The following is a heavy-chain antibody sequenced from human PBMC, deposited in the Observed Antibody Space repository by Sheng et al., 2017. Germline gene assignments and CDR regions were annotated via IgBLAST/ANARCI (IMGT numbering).Heavy chain of an antibody. CDR2: IYTGGTT. CDR3: VRDLSPGAMVGFDY. CDR1: GFTVSSNY. V-gene: IGHV3-53*01. Sequence: EVQLVESGGGLIQPGGSLRLSCAASGFTVSSNYMSWVRQAPGKGLEWVSVIYTGGTTYYADSVKGRFTISRDNSKNTLYLQMNSLRAEDTAVYYCVRDLSPGAMVGFDYWGQGTLVTV. D-gene: IGHD5-18*01. J-gene: IGHJ4*02.